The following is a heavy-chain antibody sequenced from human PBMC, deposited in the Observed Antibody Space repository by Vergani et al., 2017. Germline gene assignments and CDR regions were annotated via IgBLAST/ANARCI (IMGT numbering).Heavy chain of an antibody. Sequence: EVQLVESGGGLVKPGGSLRLSCAASGFTLSNAWMSWVRQAPGKGLEWVGRIKSKTDGGTTDYAAPVKGRFTISRDDSKNTLYLQMNSLKTEDTAVYYCTTDRPGSGSYYSRIYYYYYGMDVWGQGTTVTVSS. D-gene: IGHD3-10*01. J-gene: IGHJ6*02. CDR3: TTDRPGSGSYYSRIYYYYYGMDV. CDR2: IKSKTDGGTT. CDR1: GFTLSNAW. V-gene: IGHV3-15*01.